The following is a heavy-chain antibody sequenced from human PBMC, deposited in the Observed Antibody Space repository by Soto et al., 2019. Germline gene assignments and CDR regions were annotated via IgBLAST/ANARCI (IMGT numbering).Heavy chain of an antibody. V-gene: IGHV1-69*01. J-gene: IGHJ2*01. CDR3: ARVTGYCTNGVCYTHWYFDL. D-gene: IGHD2-8*01. CDR1: GGTFSSYA. CDR2: IIPIFGTA. Sequence: QVQLVQSGAEVKKHGSSVKVSCKASGGTFSSYAISWVRQAPGQGLEWMGGIIPIFGTANYAQKFQGRVTITADESTSTAYMELSSLRSEDTAVYYCARVTGYCTNGVCYTHWYFDLWGRGTLVTVSS.